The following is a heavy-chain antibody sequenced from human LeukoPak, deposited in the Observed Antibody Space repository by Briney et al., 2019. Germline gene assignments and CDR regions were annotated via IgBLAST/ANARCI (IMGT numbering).Heavy chain of an antibody. D-gene: IGHD2-2*01. Sequence: GGSLRLSCAASGFTFSRYAMNWVRQAPGKGLEWVSYINTDSSDIHYADSVKGRFTISRDNARNALYLQLSSLRAEDSAVYYCARDTFQPGLIDSWGQGTLVTVSS. J-gene: IGHJ4*02. V-gene: IGHV3-21*05. CDR3: ARDTFQPGLIDS. CDR2: INTDSSDI. CDR1: GFTFSRYA.